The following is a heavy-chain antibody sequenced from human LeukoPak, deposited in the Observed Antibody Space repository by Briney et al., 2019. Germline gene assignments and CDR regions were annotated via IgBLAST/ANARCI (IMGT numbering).Heavy chain of an antibody. CDR2: ISGSGGST. V-gene: IGHV3-23*01. CDR3: AKPAPGYSSSWYFGFGY. J-gene: IGHJ4*02. D-gene: IGHD6-13*01. Sequence: GGSLRLSCAASGFTFNSYAMSWVRQAPGKGLEWVSTISGSGGSTYYADSVKGRFTISRDNSKNTLYLQMNSLRAEDTAVYYCAKPAPGYSSSWYFGFGYWGQGTLATVSS. CDR1: GFTFNSYA.